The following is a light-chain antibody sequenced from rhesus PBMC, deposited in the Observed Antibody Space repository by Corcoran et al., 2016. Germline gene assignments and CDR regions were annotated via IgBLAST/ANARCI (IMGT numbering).Light chain of an antibody. V-gene: IGKV1-19*01. CDR3: QQYEDLPYS. J-gene: IGKJ2*01. Sequence: DIQMTQSPSSLSASVGDKVTITCHASKGISSWLAWYPQKPGKAPKPLIYAASSLKSGVPSRVSCSGSGTYDTLTISSLQPEDCATSYCQQYEDLPYSFGQGTKVEIK. CDR2: AAS. CDR1: KGISSW.